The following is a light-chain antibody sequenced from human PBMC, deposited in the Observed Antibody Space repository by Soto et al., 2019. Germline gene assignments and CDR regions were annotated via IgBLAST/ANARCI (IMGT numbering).Light chain of an antibody. V-gene: IGKV3-11*01. J-gene: IGKJ2*01. CDR1: QSVSNY. CDR2: GAS. CDR3: QHRGEWPRT. Sequence: EIVLTQSPATLSLSPGERATLSCRASQSVSNYLAWYQQKPGQAPRLLIYGASNRATGIPARFTGSGSGTDFTLTISTLEPEDFAVYYCQHRGEWPRTFGQGTKLEIK.